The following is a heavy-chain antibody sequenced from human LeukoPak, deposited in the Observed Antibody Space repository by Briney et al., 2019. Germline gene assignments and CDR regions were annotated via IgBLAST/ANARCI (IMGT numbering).Heavy chain of an antibody. CDR2: ISGSGGST. D-gene: IGHD7-27*01. J-gene: IGHJ4*02. CDR1: GFTFSSDA. V-gene: IGHV3-23*01. Sequence: GGSLRLSCAASGFTFSSDAMSWVRQAPGKGLEWVSGISGSGGSTYYADSVKGRFTISGDNSKNTLYLQMNSLRAEDTAVYYCATTADYWGSYGWGQGTLVTVSS. CDR3: ATTADYWGSYG.